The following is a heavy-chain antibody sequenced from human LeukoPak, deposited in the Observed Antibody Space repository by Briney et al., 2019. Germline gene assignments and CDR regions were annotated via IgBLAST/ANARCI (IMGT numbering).Heavy chain of an antibody. CDR2: INPNSGGT. Sequence: ASVKVSCKTSEYIFTGYYIHWVRQAPGQGLEWMGWINPNSGGTNYEQKFQGRVTMTRDTSISTAYMELSGLRSVDTAVDYCARSCSRGHGDFWGQGTLVTVSS. J-gene: IGHJ4*02. CDR3: ARSCSRGHGDF. V-gene: IGHV1-2*02. D-gene: IGHD2-2*01. CDR1: EYIFTGYY.